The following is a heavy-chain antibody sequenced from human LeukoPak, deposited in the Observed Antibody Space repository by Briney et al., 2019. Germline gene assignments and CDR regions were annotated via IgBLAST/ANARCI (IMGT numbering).Heavy chain of an antibody. D-gene: IGHD5-12*01. J-gene: IGHJ5*02. Sequence: SETLSLTCAVSGGSISRGGYSWSWIRHPPGKGLEWIGYIYRSGSTYYNPSLKSRVTISVDRSKSQFSLKLSSVTAADTAVYYCAREVVGGDSGYENDGNNWFDPWGQGTLVTVSS. CDR3: AREVVGGDSGYENDGNNWFDP. V-gene: IGHV4-30-2*01. CDR2: IYRSGST. CDR1: GGSISRGGYS.